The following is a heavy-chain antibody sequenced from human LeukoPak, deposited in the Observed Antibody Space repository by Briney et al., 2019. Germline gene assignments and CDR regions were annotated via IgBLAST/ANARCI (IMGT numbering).Heavy chain of an antibody. V-gene: IGHV4-4*09. Sequence: SETLSLSCIVSGASNNSFYWSWLRQPPGKGLEWIGYTHPSGNSNYSPSLKSRVTISVDTSTNQFSLKLKSVTAADTAVYYCASKVPKKGWFDPRGQGTLVTVSS. CDR3: ASKVPKKGWFDP. CDR1: GASNNSFY. CDR2: THPSGNS. J-gene: IGHJ5*02.